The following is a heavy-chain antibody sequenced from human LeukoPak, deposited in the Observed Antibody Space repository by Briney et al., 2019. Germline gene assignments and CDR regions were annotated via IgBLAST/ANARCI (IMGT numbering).Heavy chain of an antibody. V-gene: IGHV4-61*01. J-gene: IGHJ3*02. Sequence: SETLSLTCTVSGGSVSSGSNYWSWIRQPPGKGLEWIGYIYYSGSTNYNPSLKSRVTISVDTSKNQFSLKLSSVTAADTAVYYCARVEGGWFGGIDAFDIWGQGTMVTVSS. CDR2: IYYSGST. CDR1: GGSVSSGSNY. CDR3: ARVEGGWFGGIDAFDI. D-gene: IGHD3-10*01.